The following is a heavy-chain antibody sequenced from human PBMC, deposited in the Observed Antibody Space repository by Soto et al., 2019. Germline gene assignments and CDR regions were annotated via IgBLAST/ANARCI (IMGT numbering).Heavy chain of an antibody. CDR2: IYYSGST. J-gene: IGHJ6*02. D-gene: IGHD3-10*01. CDR1: GVSFSSYY. CDR3: ARVPVLLWFGELLTPRGMDV. Sequence: SETLSLTCTVSGVSFSSYYWSWIRQPPGKGLEWIGYIYYSGSTNYNPSLKSRVTISVDTSKNQFSLKLSSVTAADTAVYYCARVPVLLWFGELLTPRGMDVWGQGTTVTVSS. V-gene: IGHV4-59*01.